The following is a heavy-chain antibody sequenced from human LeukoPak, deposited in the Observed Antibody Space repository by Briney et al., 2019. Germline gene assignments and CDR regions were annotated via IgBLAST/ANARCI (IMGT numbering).Heavy chain of an antibody. Sequence: SETLSLTCAVYGGSFSGYYWSWIRQPPGKGLEWIREINHSGSTNYNPSLKSRVTISVDTSKNQFSLKLSSVTAADTAVYYCARGLAAAVYYWGQGTLVTVSS. V-gene: IGHV4-34*01. CDR1: GGSFSGYY. CDR2: INHSGST. J-gene: IGHJ4*02. CDR3: ARGLAAAVYY. D-gene: IGHD6-13*01.